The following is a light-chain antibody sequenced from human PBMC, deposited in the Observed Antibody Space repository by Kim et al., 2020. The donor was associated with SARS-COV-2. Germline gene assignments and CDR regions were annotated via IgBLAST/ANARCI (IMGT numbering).Light chain of an antibody. CDR2: GEN. J-gene: IGLJ2*01. CDR1: CLRTYS. CDR3: SSRDSSGNQRI. Sequence: AVGQTVRITCQGDCLRTYSAGWDKQKTGQAPVIGISGENKRHSGIPDRFAGSNSGNTASLTITGAQAEDEAAYYCSSRDSSGNQRIFGGGTKLTVL. V-gene: IGLV3-19*01.